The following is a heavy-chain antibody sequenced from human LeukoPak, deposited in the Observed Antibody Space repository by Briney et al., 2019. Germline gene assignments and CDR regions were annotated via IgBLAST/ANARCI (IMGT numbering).Heavy chain of an antibody. CDR2: IYTGGSV. D-gene: IGHD3/OR15-3a*01. CDR1: GFTVTETY. Sequence: GGTLRLSCAVSGFTVTETYMTWVRQTPGKGLDWLSLIYTGGSVYYGDSVKGRFNISRDISRNTLYLQMNALRAEDTAVYYCAAGGLRKDTHAFEIWGQGTVVTVSS. J-gene: IGHJ3*02. V-gene: IGHV3-53*01. CDR3: AAGGLRKDTHAFEI.